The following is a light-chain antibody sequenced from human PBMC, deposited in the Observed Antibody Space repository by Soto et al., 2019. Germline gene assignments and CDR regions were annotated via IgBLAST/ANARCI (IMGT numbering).Light chain of an antibody. Sequence: QSVLTQPPSASGTPGQRVTISCSGSSSNIGSNTVSWYQQLPGTAPKLLIYSNNQRPSGVPDRFSGYKSGTSASLAISGLQSEDDADYYCAAWDDSLNGPLFGGGTKVTVL. CDR1: SSNIGSNT. CDR2: SNN. CDR3: AAWDDSLNGPL. V-gene: IGLV1-44*01. J-gene: IGLJ2*01.